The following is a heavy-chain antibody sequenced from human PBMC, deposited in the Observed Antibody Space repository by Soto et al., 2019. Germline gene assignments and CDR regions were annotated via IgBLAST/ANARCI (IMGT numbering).Heavy chain of an antibody. CDR2: ISSSSSTI. V-gene: IGHV3-48*02. Sequence: GGSLRLSCAASGFTFSSYSMNWVRQAPGKGLEWVSYISSSSSTIYYADSVKGRFTISRDNAKNSLYLQMNSLRDEDTAVYYCARVLPAHRSGWYLGYYYGMDVWGQGTTVTVS. CDR1: GFTFSSYS. CDR3: ARVLPAHRSGWYLGYYYGMDV. J-gene: IGHJ6*02. D-gene: IGHD6-19*01.